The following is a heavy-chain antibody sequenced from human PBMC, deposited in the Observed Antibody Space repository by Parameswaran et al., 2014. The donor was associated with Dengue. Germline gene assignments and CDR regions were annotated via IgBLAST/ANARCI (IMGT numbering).Heavy chain of an antibody. CDR1: GGSISSYY. D-gene: IGHD5-24*01. Sequence: GSLRLSCTVSGGSISSYYWSWIRQPPGKGLEWIGYIYYSGSTNYNPSLKSRVTISVDTSKNQFSLKLSSVTAADTAVYYCARDRGRDGYNRGDWFDPWGQGTLVTVSS. CDR3: ARDRGRDGYNRGDWFDP. CDR2: IYYSGST. V-gene: IGHV4-59*01. J-gene: IGHJ5*02.